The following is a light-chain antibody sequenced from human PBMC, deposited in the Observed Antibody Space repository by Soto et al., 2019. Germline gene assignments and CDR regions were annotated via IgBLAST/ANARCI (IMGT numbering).Light chain of an antibody. J-gene: IGKJ3*01. CDR1: QGIRND. CDR2: AAS. V-gene: IGKV1-6*01. Sequence: IQLTQSPSFLSASVGDRVTITCRASQGIRNDLDWFQQKPGKAPKLLIYAASNLQSGVPARFSGSGSGTDFTLTISSLQPEDFATYYCLQKYFYPFTFGPGTKVDI. CDR3: LQKYFYPFT.